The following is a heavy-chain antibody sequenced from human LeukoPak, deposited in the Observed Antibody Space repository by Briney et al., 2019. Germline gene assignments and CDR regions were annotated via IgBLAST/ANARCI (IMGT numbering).Heavy chain of an antibody. CDR1: GGSFSGYY. CDR3: ARGLGGSYQNDY. J-gene: IGHJ4*02. V-gene: IGHV4-34*01. D-gene: IGHD1-26*01. CDR2: INHSGST. Sequence: PSETLSLTCAVYGGSFSGYYWSWIRQPPGKGLEWIGEINHSGSTNYNPSLKSRVTISVDTSKNQFSLKPSSVTAADTAVYYCARGLGGSYQNDYWGQGTLVTVSS.